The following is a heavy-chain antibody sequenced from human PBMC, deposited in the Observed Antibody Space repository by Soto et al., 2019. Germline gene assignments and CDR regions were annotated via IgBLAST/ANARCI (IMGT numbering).Heavy chain of an antibody. CDR1: GFTFGDYA. Sequence: LRLSCTASGFTFGDYAMSWFRQAPGKGLEWVGFIRSKPYDGTTEYAASAKGRFTISRDDSKSIAYLQMNSLKTEDTAVYYCAKDLFSMVRGASYYSYGMDVWGQGTTVTSP. D-gene: IGHD3-10*01. J-gene: IGHJ6*02. CDR2: IRSKPYDGTT. V-gene: IGHV3-49*03. CDR3: AKDLFSMVRGASYYSYGMDV.